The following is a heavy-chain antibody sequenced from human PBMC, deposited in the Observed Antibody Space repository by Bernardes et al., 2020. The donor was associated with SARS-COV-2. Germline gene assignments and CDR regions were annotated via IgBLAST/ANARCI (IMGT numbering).Heavy chain of an antibody. CDR3: AGELSPNYGMDV. J-gene: IGHJ6*02. CDR1: GFIFSSDG. V-gene: IGHV3-30*03. D-gene: IGHD3-16*02. Sequence: GGSLRLSCAASGFIFSSDGVHWVRQAPGKGLEWVAVISYDGSNKYYADSVKGRFTISRDNSKNTLYLQMNSLRAEDTAVYYCAGELSPNYGMDVWGQGTTVTVSS. CDR2: ISYDGSNK.